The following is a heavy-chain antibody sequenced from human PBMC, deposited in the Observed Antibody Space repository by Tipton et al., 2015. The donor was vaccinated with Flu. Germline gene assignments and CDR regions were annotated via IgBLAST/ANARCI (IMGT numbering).Heavy chain of an antibody. CDR2: INPSGGST. CDR1: GYTFTSYY. V-gene: IGHV1-46*01. J-gene: IGHJ4*02. CDR3: ASGGSESYYNRIGGPGTV. Sequence: VQLVQSGPVVKKPGASVKVSCKASGYTFTSYYMHWVRQAPGQGLEWMGIINPSGGSTSYAQKFQGRVTMTRDTSTSTVYMELSSLRSDDTAVYYCASGGSESYYNRIGGPGTVWGQGTLVTVSS. D-gene: IGHD3-10*01.